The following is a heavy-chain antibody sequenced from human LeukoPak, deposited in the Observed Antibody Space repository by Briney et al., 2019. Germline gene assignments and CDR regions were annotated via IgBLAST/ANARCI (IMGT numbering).Heavy chain of an antibody. D-gene: IGHD2-15*01. Sequence: ASETLSLTCAVYGGSFSGYYWSWIRQPPGKGLEWIGEINHSGSTNYNPSLKSRVTISVDTSKNQFSLKLSSVTAADTAAYYCARWVVAADYYYYMDVWGKGTTVTVSS. V-gene: IGHV4-34*01. CDR2: INHSGST. CDR3: ARWVVAADYYYYMDV. J-gene: IGHJ6*03. CDR1: GGSFSGYY.